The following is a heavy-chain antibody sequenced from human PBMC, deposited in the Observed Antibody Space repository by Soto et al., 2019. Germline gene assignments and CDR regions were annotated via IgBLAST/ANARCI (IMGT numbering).Heavy chain of an antibody. J-gene: IGHJ6*02. V-gene: IGHV4-31*03. CDR3: ARVPLLPYAVNQDYYGMDV. D-gene: IGHD3-16*01. Sequence: SETLSLTCTVSGGSIRRGGYYWSWMRQHPGKGLEWIGYIYYSGSTYYNPSLKSRVTISVDTSKNQFSLKLSSVTAADTAGYYCARVPLLPYAVNQDYYGMDVWGQGTTVTVSS. CDR2: IYYSGST. CDR1: GGSIRRGGYY.